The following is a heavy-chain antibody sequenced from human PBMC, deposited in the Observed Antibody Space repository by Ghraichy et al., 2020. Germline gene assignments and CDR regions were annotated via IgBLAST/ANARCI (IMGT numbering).Heavy chain of an antibody. D-gene: IGHD3-3*01. CDR2: ISGSGGST. J-gene: IGHJ4*02. Sequence: GALNISCAASGFTFSSYAMSWVRQAPGKGLEWVSAISGSGGSTYYADSVKGRFTISRDNSKNTLYLQMNSLRAEDTAVYYCAKDMAYYDLMPAFDYWGQGTLVTVSS. V-gene: IGHV3-23*01. CDR1: GFTFSSYA. CDR3: AKDMAYYDLMPAFDY.